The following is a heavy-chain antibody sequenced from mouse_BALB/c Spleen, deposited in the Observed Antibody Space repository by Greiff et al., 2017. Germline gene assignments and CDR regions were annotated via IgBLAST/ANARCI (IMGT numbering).Heavy chain of an antibody. CDR3: ASNGCGNGDGCYFDY. V-gene: IGHV1-4*02. J-gene: IGHJ2*01. D-gene: IGHD2-13*01. CDR2: INPSSGDT. Sequence: QVQLQQSAAELVRPGASVKMSCKASGYTFTSYTMHWVKQRPGQGLEWIGYINPSSGDTEYNQKFKGKTTVTADTSSSTAYMQLSSLTSEDSAVYDCASNGCGNGDGCYFDYWGQGTTVTVSS. CDR1: GYTFTSYT.